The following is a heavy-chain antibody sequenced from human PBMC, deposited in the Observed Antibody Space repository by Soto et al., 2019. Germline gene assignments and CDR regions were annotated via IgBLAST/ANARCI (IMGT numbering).Heavy chain of an antibody. V-gene: IGHV4-59*01. J-gene: IGHJ3*02. CDR1: GGSISSYY. Sequence: QVQLQESGPGLVKPSETLSLTCTVSGGSISSYYWSWIRQPPGKGLEWIGYIYYSGSTNYNPSLKSRVTISVDTSKNQFSLKLSSVTAADTAVYYGARVFLRRSNAFDIWGQGTMVTVSS. CDR3: ARVFLRRSNAFDI. CDR2: IYYSGST. D-gene: IGHD2-21*01.